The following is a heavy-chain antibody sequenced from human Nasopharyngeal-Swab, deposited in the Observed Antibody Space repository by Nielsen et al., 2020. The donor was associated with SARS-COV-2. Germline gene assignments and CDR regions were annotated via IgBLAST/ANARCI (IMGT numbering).Heavy chain of an antibody. D-gene: IGHD4-17*01. Sequence: VRQAPGKGLEWVSVIYSGGSTYYADSVEGRFTISRDNSKNTLYLQMNSLRAEDTAVYYCARDQYGDYGDYWGQGTLVTVSS. V-gene: IGHV3-53*01. CDR2: IYSGGST. J-gene: IGHJ4*02. CDR3: ARDQYGDYGDY.